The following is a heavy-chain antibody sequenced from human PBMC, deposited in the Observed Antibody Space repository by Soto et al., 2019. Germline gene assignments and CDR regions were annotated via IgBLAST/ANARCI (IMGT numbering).Heavy chain of an antibody. CDR3: ARIRYSYGYHFDY. J-gene: IGHJ4*02. CDR1: GGSISSSNW. V-gene: IGHV4-4*02. CDR2: IYHSGST. D-gene: IGHD5-18*01. Sequence: QVQLQESGPGLVKPSGTLSLTCAVSGGSISSSNWWSWVRHPPGKGLEWIGEIYHSGSTNYNPSLKSRVTISVDKSKTQFSLKLSSVTAADTAVYYGARIRYSYGYHFDYWGQGTLVTVSS.